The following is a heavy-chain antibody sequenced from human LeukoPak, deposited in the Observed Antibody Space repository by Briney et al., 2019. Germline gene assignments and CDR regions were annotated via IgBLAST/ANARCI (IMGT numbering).Heavy chain of an antibody. D-gene: IGHD4-11*01. J-gene: IGHJ3*02. CDR3: ATSAVDYDAFDI. V-gene: IGHV3-23*01. CDR2: ISGSGGST. Sequence: GGTLRLSCAASGFTFSSYGMSWVRQAPGKGLEWVSAISGSGGSTYYADSVKGRFTISRDNAKNTLYLQMNSLRAEDTAVYYCATSAVDYDAFDIWGQGTMVTVS. CDR1: GFTFSSYG.